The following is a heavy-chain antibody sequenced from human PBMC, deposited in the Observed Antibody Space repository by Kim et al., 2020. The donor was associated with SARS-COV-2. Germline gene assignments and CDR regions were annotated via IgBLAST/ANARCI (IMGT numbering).Heavy chain of an antibody. V-gene: IGHV1-2*02. CDR1: GYTFTGYY. J-gene: IGHJ3*02. D-gene: IGHD3-10*01. CDR3: ARDRGVAVPVIIAFDI. Sequence: ASVKVSCKASGYTFTGYYMHWVRQAPGQGLEWMGWINPNSGGTNYAQKFQGRVTMTRDTSISTAYMELSRLRSDDTAVYYCARDRGVAVPVIIAFDIWGQGTMVTVSS. CDR2: INPNSGGT.